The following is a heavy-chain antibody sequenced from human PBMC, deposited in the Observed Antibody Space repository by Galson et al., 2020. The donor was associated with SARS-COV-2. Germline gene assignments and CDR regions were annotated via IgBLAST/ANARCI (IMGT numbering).Heavy chain of an antibody. V-gene: IGHV3-21*01. J-gene: IGHJ2*01. CDR3: ARAVGTAVFYYWDFDL. CDR2: LSRSGSQL. D-gene: IGHD1-26*01. Sequence: KIGESPKISCATSDFTFNKYTMNWIRQAPGKGPELPASLSRSGSQLFYAASVRGRFTISRDDARNSLYLQMNSLRAEDTAVYYCARAVGTAVFYYWDFDLWGRGTRVTVSS. CDR1: DFTFNKYT.